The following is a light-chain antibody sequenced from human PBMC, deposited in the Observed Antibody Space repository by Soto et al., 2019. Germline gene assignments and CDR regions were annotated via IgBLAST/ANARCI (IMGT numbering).Light chain of an antibody. J-gene: IGLJ1*01. Sequence: QSALTQPASVSGSPGQSITISCTGTSSDVGGYDYVSWYQLHPGKAPKLMVFEVNNRPSGVSYRFSGSKSGNTASLTISGLLAEDEADYFCSSYSISTAYLFGTGTKLTVL. CDR3: SSYSISTAYL. CDR2: EVN. CDR1: SSDVGGYDY. V-gene: IGLV2-14*01.